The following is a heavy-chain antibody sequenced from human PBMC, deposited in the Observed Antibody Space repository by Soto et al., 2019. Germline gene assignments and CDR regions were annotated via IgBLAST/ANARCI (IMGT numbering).Heavy chain of an antibody. J-gene: IGHJ6*03. V-gene: IGHV1-46*03. Sequence: ASLKVSCKASGYTFTSYYMHWARQAPGQGLEWMGIINPSGGSTSYAQKFQGRVTMTRDTSTSTVYMELSSLRSEETAVYYCARGRFRYNWNDVPTKHWYMDVWGKGTTVTISS. D-gene: IGHD1-20*01. CDR3: ARGRFRYNWNDVPTKHWYMDV. CDR2: INPSGGST. CDR1: GYTFTSYY.